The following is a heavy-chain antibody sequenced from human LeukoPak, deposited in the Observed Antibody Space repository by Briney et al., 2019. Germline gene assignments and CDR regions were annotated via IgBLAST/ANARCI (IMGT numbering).Heavy chain of an antibody. CDR3: VRDRWLQSQRYFDY. CDR1: RFTFSDYY. Sequence: GGSLRLSCAASRFTFSDYYMSWIRQAPGKGLEWVSYISSNGSTIYYADSVKGRFTISRDNARNSLYLQMNSLRAEDTAVYYCVRDRWLQSQRYFDYWGQGTLVTVSS. J-gene: IGHJ4*02. CDR2: ISSNGSTI. D-gene: IGHD5-24*01. V-gene: IGHV3-11*04.